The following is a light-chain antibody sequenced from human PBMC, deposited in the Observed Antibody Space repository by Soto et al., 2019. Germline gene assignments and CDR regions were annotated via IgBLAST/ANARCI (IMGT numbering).Light chain of an antibody. Sequence: QSVLTQPASVSGSPGQSITISCTGTSSDIGGHHFVSWYQQQSGKAPKLVIYEVTDRPSGVSDRFSGSKSGNTASLTISGLQPEDEADYYCSSYTSSSPYVFGTGTRSPS. CDR3: SSYTSSSPYV. V-gene: IGLV2-14*01. CDR2: EVT. J-gene: IGLJ1*01. CDR1: SSDIGGHHF.